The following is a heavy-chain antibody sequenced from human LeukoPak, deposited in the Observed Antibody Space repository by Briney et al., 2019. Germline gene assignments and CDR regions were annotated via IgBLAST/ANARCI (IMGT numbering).Heavy chain of an antibody. CDR2: INHSGST. J-gene: IGHJ4*02. CDR3: ARGRSIYYYDSSGYYMPY. V-gene: IGHV4-34*01. CDR1: GGSFSGYY. Sequence: SETLSLTCAVYGGSFSGYYWSWIRQPPGKGLEWIGEINHSGSTNYNPSLKSRVTISVDTSKNQFSLKLSSVTAADTAVYYCARGRSIYYYDSSGYYMPYWGQGTLVTVSS. D-gene: IGHD3-22*01.